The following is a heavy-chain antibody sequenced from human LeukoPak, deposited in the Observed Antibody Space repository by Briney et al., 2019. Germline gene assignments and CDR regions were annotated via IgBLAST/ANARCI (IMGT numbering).Heavy chain of an antibody. CDR2: INPSGGST. Sequence: ASVKVSCKASGYTFTSYYMHWVRQAPGQGLEWMGIINPSGGSTSYAQKFQGRVNMTRDTSTSTVYMELSSLRSEDTAVYYCARDVVGATDWFDPWGQGTLVTVSS. CDR3: ARDVVGATDWFDP. D-gene: IGHD1-26*01. J-gene: IGHJ5*02. V-gene: IGHV1-46*01. CDR1: GYTFTSYY.